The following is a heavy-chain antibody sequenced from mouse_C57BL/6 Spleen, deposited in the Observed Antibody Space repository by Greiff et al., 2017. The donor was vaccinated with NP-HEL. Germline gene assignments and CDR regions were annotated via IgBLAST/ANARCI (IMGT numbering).Heavy chain of an antibody. CDR3: ARGDYGSSHYFDY. J-gene: IGHJ2*01. CDR1: GYSFTGYY. Sequence: VQLQQSGPELVKPGASVKISCKASGYSFTGYYMNWVKQSPEKSLEWIGEINPSTGGTTYNQKFKAKATLTVDKSSSTAYMQLKSLTSEDSAVYYCARGDYGSSHYFDYWGKGTTLTVSS. V-gene: IGHV1-42*01. D-gene: IGHD1-1*01. CDR2: INPSTGGT.